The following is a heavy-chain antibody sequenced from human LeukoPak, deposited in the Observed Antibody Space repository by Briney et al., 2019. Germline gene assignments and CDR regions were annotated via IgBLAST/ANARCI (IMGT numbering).Heavy chain of an antibody. J-gene: IGHJ3*02. V-gene: IGHV4-34*01. CDR1: GGSFSGYY. CDR3: ASRRRVDDAFDI. Sequence: PSETLSLTCGVDGGSFSGYYWSWIRQPPGKGLEWIGEIYHSGSTNYNPSLKSRVTISVDKSKNQFSLKLSSVTAADTAVYYCASRRRVDDAFDIWGQGTMVTVSS. CDR2: IYHSGST. D-gene: IGHD2-15*01.